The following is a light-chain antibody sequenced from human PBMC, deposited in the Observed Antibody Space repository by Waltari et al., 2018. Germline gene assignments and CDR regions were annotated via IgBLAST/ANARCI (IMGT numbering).Light chain of an antibody. J-gene: IGLJ1*01. CDR1: SSNIGANYD. V-gene: IGLV1-40*01. CDR2: GNS. CDR3: QSYDSSLSRYV. Sequence: RVTISCTGSSSNIGANYDVHWYQQVPGTAPKLLIYGNSNRPSGVPDRFSASKSGTSASLAITGLQADDEADYYCQSYDSSLSRYVFGSGTEVTVL.